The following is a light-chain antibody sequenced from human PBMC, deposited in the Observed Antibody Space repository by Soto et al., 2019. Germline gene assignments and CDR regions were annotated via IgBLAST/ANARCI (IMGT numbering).Light chain of an antibody. CDR3: QQYNSYPWT. J-gene: IGKJ1*01. V-gene: IGKV1-5*03. CDR2: KAS. Sequence: DIQMTQSPSTLSASVGDRVTITCRASQSISSWLAWYQQKPGKAPKLLIYKASTLESGVPSNFSGSASRTEFTLTISSLQPEDFATYYCQQYNSYPWTFGQGTKVDVK. CDR1: QSISSW.